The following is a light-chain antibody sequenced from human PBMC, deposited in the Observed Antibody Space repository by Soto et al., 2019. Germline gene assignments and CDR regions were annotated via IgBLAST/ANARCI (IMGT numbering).Light chain of an antibody. CDR2: DAS. Sequence: IVLTQSPATLSLSPGARATLACRASQSVSSYLAWYQQKPGQAPRLLIYDASNRATGIPARFSGSGSGTDFTLTISNLEPEDFAVYYWQQRSNWPPLPFGGGTKVDIK. CDR3: QQRSNWPPLP. V-gene: IGKV3-11*01. J-gene: IGKJ4*01. CDR1: QSVSSY.